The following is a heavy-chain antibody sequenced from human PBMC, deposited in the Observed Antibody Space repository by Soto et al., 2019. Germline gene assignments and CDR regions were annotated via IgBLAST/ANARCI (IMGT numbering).Heavy chain of an antibody. CDR3: AGAKLTHYYYYYMDV. J-gene: IGHJ6*03. V-gene: IGHV1-69*02. Sequence: GASVKVSCKASGGTFSSYTISWVRQAPGQGLEWMGRIIPILGIANYAQKFQGRVTITADKSTSTAYMELSSLRSEDTAVYYCAGAKLTHYYYYYMDVWGKGTTVNVSS. CDR2: IIPILGIA. D-gene: IGHD1-7*01. CDR1: GGTFSSYT.